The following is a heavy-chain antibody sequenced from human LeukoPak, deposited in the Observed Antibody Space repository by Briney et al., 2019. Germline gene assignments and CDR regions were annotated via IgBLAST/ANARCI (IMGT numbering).Heavy chain of an antibody. J-gene: IGHJ4*02. D-gene: IGHD1-20*01. CDR1: GFTFSSTS. V-gene: IGHV3-23*01. Sequence: GGSLRLSCAASGFTFSSTSMSWVRQAPGKRLEWVAVTVGGGDSTYYADSVKGRFTISRDNAKNSLYLQMNSLRAEDAAVYYCARRRYNWNAIDYWGQGTLVTVSS. CDR3: ARRRYNWNAIDY. CDR2: TVGGGDST.